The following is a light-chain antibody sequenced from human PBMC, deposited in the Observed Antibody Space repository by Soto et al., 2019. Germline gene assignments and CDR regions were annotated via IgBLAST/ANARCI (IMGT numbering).Light chain of an antibody. Sequence: EIVLTQSPATLSLSPGERATLSCRASQSISSSLGWYQQKPGQLPRLLIYEASNRAPGIPARFSGSGSGTDSTLTISSLEPEDFAVYYCQQRRDWPLTFGGGTKVEIK. CDR3: QQRRDWPLT. J-gene: IGKJ4*01. V-gene: IGKV3-11*01. CDR1: QSISSS. CDR2: EAS.